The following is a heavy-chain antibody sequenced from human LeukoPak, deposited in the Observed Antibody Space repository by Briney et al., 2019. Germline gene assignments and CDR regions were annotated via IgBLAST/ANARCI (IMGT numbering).Heavy chain of an antibody. CDR2: ISGSSKYI. J-gene: IGHJ4*02. Sequence: PGGSLRLSCAASGFTFSDYYMSWIRQAPGKGLEWVSYISGSSKYINYADSVKGRFTISRDNSKNTLYLQMNSLRAEDTAVYYCAREAVTRNYFDYWGQGTLVTVSS. V-gene: IGHV3-11*05. CDR1: GFTFSDYY. D-gene: IGHD4-17*01. CDR3: AREAVTRNYFDY.